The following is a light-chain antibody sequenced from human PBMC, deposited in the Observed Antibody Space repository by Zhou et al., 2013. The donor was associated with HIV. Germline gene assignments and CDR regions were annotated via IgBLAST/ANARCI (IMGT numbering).Light chain of an antibody. CDR2: GAS. CDR1: QSVDTRN. J-gene: IGKJ4*01. V-gene: IGKV3-20*01. Sequence: EIVLTQSPGTLSLPPGERATLSCRASQSVDTRNLAWYQQKPGQAPRLLIYGASSRATGIPDRFSGSGSGTDFTLTISRLEPEDFAVYYCQQYGSSLLTFGGGTKVEIK. CDR3: QQYGSSLLT.